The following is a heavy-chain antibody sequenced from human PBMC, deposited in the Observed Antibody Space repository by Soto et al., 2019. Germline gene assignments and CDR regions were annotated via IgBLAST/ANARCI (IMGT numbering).Heavy chain of an antibody. CDR1: GFTFNTYW. V-gene: IGHV3-74*03. CDR3: GSFLKAVGWDKNVFLL. D-gene: IGHD6-19*01. J-gene: IGHJ3*01. CDR2: IDPFGSAT. Sequence: PGGSLRLSCAASGFTFNTYWMHWVRQAPGKGLVWVSRIDPFGSATKYADSVEGRFTTSRDNAKNTLYLQMDFLAAEDTAVYYCGSFLKAVGWDKNVFLLWGEGTMVTVS.